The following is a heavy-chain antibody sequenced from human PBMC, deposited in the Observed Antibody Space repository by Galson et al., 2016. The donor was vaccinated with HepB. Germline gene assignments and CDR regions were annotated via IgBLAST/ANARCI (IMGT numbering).Heavy chain of an antibody. CDR3: GTVFEN. Sequence: SLRLSCAASGFIFTNYWMHWVRQAPGKGLVWVARGGLDGTGTSYADSVRGRFTISRDNAKNTLYLQMNSLRAEDTAMYYCGTVFENWGQGTLVTVSS. J-gene: IGHJ4*02. CDR2: GGLDGTGT. V-gene: IGHV3-74*01. CDR1: GFIFTNYW.